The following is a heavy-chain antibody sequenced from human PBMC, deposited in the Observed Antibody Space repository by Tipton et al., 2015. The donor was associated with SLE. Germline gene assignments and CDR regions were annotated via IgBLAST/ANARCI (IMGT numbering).Heavy chain of an antibody. CDR3: ARVPAFYYYYMDV. CDR2: VDYSGDT. J-gene: IGHJ6*03. CDR1: GGSINSYS. Sequence: TLSLTCTVSGGSINSYSWHWIRQPPGKGLEWIGYVDYSGDTNYNPSLKSRVTISLDTSKNQFSLKLSSVTAADTAMYYCARVPAFYYYYMDVWGKGTTVTVSS. V-gene: IGHV4-59*01. D-gene: IGHD2-2*01.